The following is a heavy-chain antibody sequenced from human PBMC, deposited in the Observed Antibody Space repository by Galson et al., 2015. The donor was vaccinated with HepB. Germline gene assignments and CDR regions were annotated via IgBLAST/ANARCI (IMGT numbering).Heavy chain of an antibody. V-gene: IGHV3-74*01. CDR2: ISHDATTT. CDR1: GFTFSSYV. J-gene: IGHJ4*02. D-gene: IGHD4-23*01. Sequence: SLRLSCAASGFTFSSYVMHWVRQPPGEGLVWVSRISHDATTTTYADSVKGRFTISRDNAKNTLYLQMNSLRAEDTALYYCVRDLEWQLRFGGQGTLVTVSS. CDR3: VRDLEWQLRF.